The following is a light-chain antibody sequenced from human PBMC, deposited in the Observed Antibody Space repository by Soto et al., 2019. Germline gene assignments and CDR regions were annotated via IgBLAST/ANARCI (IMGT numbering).Light chain of an antibody. CDR3: LQDYNYPLT. V-gene: IGKV1-6*01. J-gene: IGKJ1*01. Sequence: AIQMTPSPSSLSASVGDRVTITCRARQGIRNDLGWYQQKPGKAPKLLIYAASSLQSGVPSSFSGSGSGTDFTLSISSLQPEDFATYYCLQDYNYPLTFGQGTKVEIK. CDR1: QGIRND. CDR2: AAS.